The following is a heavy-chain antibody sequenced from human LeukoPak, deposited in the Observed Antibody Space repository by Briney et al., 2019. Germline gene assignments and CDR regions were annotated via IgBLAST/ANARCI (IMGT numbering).Heavy chain of an antibody. CDR2: ISSSGSTI. D-gene: IGHD3-3*01. J-gene: IGHJ4*02. Sequence: GGSLRLSCAASGFTFSSYEMNWVRQAPGKGLEWVSYISSSGSTIFYADSVKGRFTISRDNAKDSLYLQMNSLRAEDTAVYYCARVYMVEWVGQYYFDYWGQGTLVTVSS. CDR1: GFTFSSYE. V-gene: IGHV3-48*03. CDR3: ARVYMVEWVGQYYFDY.